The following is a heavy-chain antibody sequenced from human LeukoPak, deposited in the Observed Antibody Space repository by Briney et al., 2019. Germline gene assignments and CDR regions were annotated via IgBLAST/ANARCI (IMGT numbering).Heavy chain of an antibody. CDR2: ISYDGSNK. CDR3: ARDPDY. J-gene: IGHJ4*02. Sequence: GSLRLSCAASGFTFSSYAMHWVRQAPGKGLEWVAVISYDGSNKYYADSVKGRFTISRDNSKNTLYLQMNSLRAEDTAVYYCARDPDYWGQGTLVTVSS. V-gene: IGHV3-30*01. CDR1: GFTFSSYA.